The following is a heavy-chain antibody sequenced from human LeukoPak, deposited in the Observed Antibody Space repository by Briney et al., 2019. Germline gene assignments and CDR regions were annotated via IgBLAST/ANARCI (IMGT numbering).Heavy chain of an antibody. D-gene: IGHD2-2*02. CDR3: ARVPGPYTTSRFDF. V-gene: IGHV1-2*02. CDR2: IDPDSGGT. J-gene: IGHJ4*02. CDR1: GYTFTGYY. Sequence: EASVKVSCKTSGYTFTGYYLHWVRQASGQRPEWMGRIDPDSGGTHYGQKFQGRVTVTRDTSITTVYMELSGLTSDDTAVYYCARVPGPYTTSRFDFWGQGTLVTVSS.